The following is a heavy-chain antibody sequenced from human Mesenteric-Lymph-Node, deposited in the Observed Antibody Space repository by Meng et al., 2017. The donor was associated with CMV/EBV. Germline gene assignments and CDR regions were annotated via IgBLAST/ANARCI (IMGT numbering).Heavy chain of an antibody. CDR2: INWNGGSA. D-gene: IGHD1-14*01. V-gene: IGHV3-20*04. CDR3: AKSPRERTYYYYYGMDV. J-gene: IGHJ6*02. CDR1: GFTFDDYG. Sequence: GESLKISCAASGFTFDDYGMSWVRQVPGKGLEWVSGINWNGGSAAYADSVKGRFTISRDNAGNSLYLQMNSLRAEDTAVYYCAKSPRERTYYYYYGMDVWGQGTTVTVSS.